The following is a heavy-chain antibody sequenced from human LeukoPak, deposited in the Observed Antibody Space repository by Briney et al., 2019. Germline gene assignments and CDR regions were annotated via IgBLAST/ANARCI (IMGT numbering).Heavy chain of an antibody. CDR2: IRGSDGST. D-gene: IGHD4-17*01. V-gene: IGHV3-23*01. CDR1: GFPFSTYA. CDR3: AKDVYGDYGGLDY. J-gene: IGHJ4*02. Sequence: PGGSLRLSCAASGFPFSTYAMSWVRQAPGKGLEWVSSIRGSDGSTYYADSVKGRIAISRDNSKNTLYLQMNSLRAEDTAVYYCAKDVYGDYGGLDYWGQGTLVTVSS.